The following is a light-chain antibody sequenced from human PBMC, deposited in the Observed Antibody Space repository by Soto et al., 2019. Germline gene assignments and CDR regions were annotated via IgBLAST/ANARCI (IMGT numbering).Light chain of an antibody. CDR1: QSVSSSY. V-gene: IGKV3-20*01. Sequence: EIVLTQSPGTLSLSPGERATLSCRASQSVSSSYLAWYQQKPGQAPRLLIYGASSRATGIPDRFSGSGSGTDFTLTISRREPEVFAVYYCQQYGSSPRYIFGQGTKLEIK. CDR3: QQYGSSPRYI. J-gene: IGKJ2*01. CDR2: GAS.